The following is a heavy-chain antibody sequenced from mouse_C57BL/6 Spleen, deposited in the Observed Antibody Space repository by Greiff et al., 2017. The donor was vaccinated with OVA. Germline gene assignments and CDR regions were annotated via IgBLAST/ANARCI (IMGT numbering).Heavy chain of an antibody. J-gene: IGHJ4*01. Sequence: QVQLKQSGPELVKPGASVKISCKASGYAFSSSWMNWVKQRPGKGLEWIGRIYPGDGDTNYNGKFKGKATLTADKSSSTAYMQLSSLTSEDSAVYFCARLYDGSYAMDYWGQGTSVTVSS. D-gene: IGHD2-3*01. CDR3: ARLYDGSYAMDY. CDR1: GYAFSSSW. CDR2: IYPGDGDT. V-gene: IGHV1-82*01.